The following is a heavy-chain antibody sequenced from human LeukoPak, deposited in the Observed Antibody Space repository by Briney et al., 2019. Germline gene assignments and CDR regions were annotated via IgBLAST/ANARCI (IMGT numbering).Heavy chain of an antibody. V-gene: IGHV4-59*08. J-gene: IGHJ4*02. Sequence: PSETLSLTCTVSGGSISSYYWSWVRQPPGKGLEWIGYIYYSGSTNYNPSLKSRVTISVDTSKNQFSLKLSSVTAADTAVYYCARATGGTIAARWGYFDYWGQGTLVTVSS. CDR3: ARATGGTIAARWGYFDY. CDR1: GGSISSYY. D-gene: IGHD6-6*01. CDR2: IYYSGST.